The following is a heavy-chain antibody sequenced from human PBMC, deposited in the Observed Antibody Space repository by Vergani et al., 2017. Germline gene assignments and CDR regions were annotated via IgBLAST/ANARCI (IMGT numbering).Heavy chain of an antibody. CDR1: GGTFSSYT. V-gene: IGHV1-69*08. D-gene: IGHD4/OR15-4a*01. Sequence: QVQLVQSGAEVKKPGSSVKVSCKASGGTFSSYTISWVRQAPGQGLEWMGRIIPILGIANYAQKFQGRVTITADKSTSTAYMELSSLRSEDTAVYYGARDVHDYWFDPWGQGTLVTVSS. CDR2: IIPILGIA. J-gene: IGHJ5*02. CDR3: ARDVHDYWFDP.